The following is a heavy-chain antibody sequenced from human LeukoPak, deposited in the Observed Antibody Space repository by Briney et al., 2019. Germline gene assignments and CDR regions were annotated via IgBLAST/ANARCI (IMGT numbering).Heavy chain of an antibody. CDR3: ARRVDSYWFFDY. Sequence: GESLKISGKGSGYSFTNYWIGSVRQMPGKGLEWMGIIYPGDSDTRYIPSFQGQVTISADKSISTAYLQWSSLKASDTAMYYCARRVDSYWFFDYWGQGTLVTVSS. J-gene: IGHJ4*02. CDR1: GYSFTNYW. CDR2: IYPGDSDT. D-gene: IGHD1-26*01. V-gene: IGHV5-51*01.